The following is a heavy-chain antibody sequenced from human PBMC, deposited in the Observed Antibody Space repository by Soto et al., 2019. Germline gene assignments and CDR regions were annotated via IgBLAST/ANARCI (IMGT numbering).Heavy chain of an antibody. CDR1: GCTFMSYS. J-gene: IGHJ3*02. D-gene: IGHD3-16*01. Sequence: PVGPLRLSCAASGCTFMSYSMNWVRQAPGKGLEWVSYISSSSSTIYYADSVKGRFTISRDNAKNSLYLQMNSLRDEDTAVYYCARVGHDGGGAFDIWGQGTMVTVSS. CDR2: ISSSSSTI. CDR3: ARVGHDGGGAFDI. V-gene: IGHV3-48*02.